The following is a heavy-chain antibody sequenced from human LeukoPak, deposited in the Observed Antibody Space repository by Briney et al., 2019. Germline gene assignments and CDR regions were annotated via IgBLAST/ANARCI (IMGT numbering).Heavy chain of an antibody. CDR3: ARDHSGSYRRRAFDI. D-gene: IGHD1-26*01. CDR1: GYSISSGYY. V-gene: IGHV4-38-2*02. Sequence: SETLSLTCAVSGYSISSGYYWGWIRQPPGKGLEWTGSIYHSGSTYYNPSLKSRVTISVDTSKNQFSLKLSSVTAADTAVYYCARDHSGSYRRRAFDIWGQGTMVTVSS. J-gene: IGHJ3*02. CDR2: IYHSGST.